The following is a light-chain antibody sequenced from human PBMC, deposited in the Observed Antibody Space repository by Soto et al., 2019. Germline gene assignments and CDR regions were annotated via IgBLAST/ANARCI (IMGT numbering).Light chain of an antibody. Sequence: QSVLTQPTSASGSPGQSVTISCTATSSDVGYSNSVCWHQQHPGKAPKLMIYEVSKRATGVPDRFYGSKSGNTASLTVSGLQAEDEADYYCSSYAGSYNFVFGTGTKLTVL. CDR3: SSYAGSYNFV. CDR2: EVS. J-gene: IGLJ1*01. V-gene: IGLV2-8*01. CDR1: SSDVGYSNS.